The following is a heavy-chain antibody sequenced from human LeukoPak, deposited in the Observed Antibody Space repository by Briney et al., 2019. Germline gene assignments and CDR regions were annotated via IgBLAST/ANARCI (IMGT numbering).Heavy chain of an antibody. V-gene: IGHV3-53*01. CDR2: IYSGGST. CDR1: GLTVSSNY. CDR3: ARERKGATIDY. Sequence: GGSLRLSCAASGLTVSSNYMSWVRQAPGKGLEWVSVIYSGGSTYYADSVKGRFTISRDNSKNTLYLQMNSLRAEDTAVYYCARERKGATIDYWGQGTLVTVSS. D-gene: IGHD5-12*01. J-gene: IGHJ4*02.